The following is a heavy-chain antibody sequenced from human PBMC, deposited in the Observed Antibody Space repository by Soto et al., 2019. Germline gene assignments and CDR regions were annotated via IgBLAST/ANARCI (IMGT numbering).Heavy chain of an antibody. CDR1: GFTLNNAW. CDR3: AIDVCTGRAVDL. Sequence: PGGSLRLSCAASGFTLNNAWMNWVRQAPGKGLEWVGRIKGESDGGTRDYIAPVKGRFTISRDDSRNTVYLQINSLKTEDTAIYYCAIDVCTGRAVDLWGQGT. J-gene: IGHJ4*02. V-gene: IGHV3-15*07. CDR2: IKGESDGGTR. D-gene: IGHD2-2*01.